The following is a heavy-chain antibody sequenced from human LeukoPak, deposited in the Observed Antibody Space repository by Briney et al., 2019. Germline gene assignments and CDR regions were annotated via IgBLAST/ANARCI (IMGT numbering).Heavy chain of an antibody. D-gene: IGHD3-16*02. CDR1: GFTFSSYA. CDR2: ISYDGSNK. V-gene: IGHV3-30-3*01. Sequence: GGSLRLSCAASGFTFSSYAMHWVRQAPGKGLEWVAVISYDGSNKYYADSVKGRFTISRDNSKNTLYLQMNSLRAEDTAVYYCARDVIPFAVWPYYFDYRGQGTLVTVSS. CDR3: ARDVIPFAVWPYYFDY. J-gene: IGHJ4*02.